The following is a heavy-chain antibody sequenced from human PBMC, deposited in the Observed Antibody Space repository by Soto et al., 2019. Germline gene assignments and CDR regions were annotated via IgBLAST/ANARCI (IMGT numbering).Heavy chain of an antibody. J-gene: IGHJ3*02. CDR1: GYSFTSYW. V-gene: IGHV5-51*01. CDR2: IYPGDSDT. CDR3: ARTGSGSRSAFDI. D-gene: IGHD2-2*01. Sequence: GESLKISCKGSGYSFTSYWIGWVRQMPGKGLEWMGIIYPGDSDTRYSPSFQGQVTISAEKSISTAYLQWSRLTASDTARYYCARTGSGSRSAFDICGQGTMVTVSS.